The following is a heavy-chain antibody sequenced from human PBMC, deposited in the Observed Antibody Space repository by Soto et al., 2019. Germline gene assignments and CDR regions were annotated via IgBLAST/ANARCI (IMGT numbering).Heavy chain of an antibody. V-gene: IGHV2-5*02. CDR1: GFSLNTRGVG. CDR3: VHKGEGDRILDF. D-gene: IGHD3-16*01. CDR2: IYWDDAK. Sequence: QITLKESGPTLVKPTQTLTLTCTFSGFSLNTRGVGVGWIRQPPGKALEWLTLIYWDDAKEYSPSLKSRLTSTNDTSKTQVVLIMTNMDPVDTATYYCVHKGEGDRILDFWGQGALVTVSS. J-gene: IGHJ4*02.